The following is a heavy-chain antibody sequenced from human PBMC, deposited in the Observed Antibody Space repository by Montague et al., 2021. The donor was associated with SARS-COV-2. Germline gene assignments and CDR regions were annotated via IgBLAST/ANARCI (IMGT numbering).Heavy chain of an antibody. CDR3: ANADRCSSGSCYSPFDS. D-gene: IGHD2-15*01. CDR2: IYYTGTT. J-gene: IGHJ4*02. Sequence: SECLSLTYTVSGDSVKTNLYYWGWIRQPPGKGLEWIGNIYYTGTTYYNPSLKSRVTMSVDTSKNQFSLKLTSVTAADAAVYYCANADRCSSGSCYSPFDSWGQGSLVTVSS. CDR1: GDSVKTNLYY. V-gene: IGHV4-39*01.